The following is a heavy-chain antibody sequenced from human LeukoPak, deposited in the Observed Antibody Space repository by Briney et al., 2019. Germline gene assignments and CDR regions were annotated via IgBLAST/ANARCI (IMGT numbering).Heavy chain of an antibody. Sequence: SETLSLTCTVSGGSINSGSYYYWSWIRQPAGKGLEWIGRIYTSGNTNHNPSLKSRVTISIDTSKNQVSLKLSSVTAADTAVYYCASEFAMWGQGTLVTVSS. V-gene: IGHV4-61*02. J-gene: IGHJ4*02. CDR3: ASEFAM. CDR1: GGSINSGSYYY. D-gene: IGHD2-2*01. CDR2: IYTSGNT.